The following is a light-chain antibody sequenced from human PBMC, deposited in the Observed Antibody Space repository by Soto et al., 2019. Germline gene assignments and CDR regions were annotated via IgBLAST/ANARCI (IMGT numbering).Light chain of an antibody. CDR2: GAS. J-gene: IGKJ1*01. CDR1: QSISSN. CDR3: QQYGSLSWT. V-gene: IGKV3-15*01. Sequence: ESVMTQSPSTVSVSPGGRATLSCRASQSISSNLAWYQQKPGQAPRLLIYGASTRATGIPARFGGSGSGTDFTLTISGLEPEDFAVYHCQQYGSLSWTFGQGTKVDIK.